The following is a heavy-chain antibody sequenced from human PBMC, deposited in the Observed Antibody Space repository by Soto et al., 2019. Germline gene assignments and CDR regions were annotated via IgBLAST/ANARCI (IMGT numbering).Heavy chain of an antibody. Sequence: LRLSCAASGFTFYTYEMNWVRQAPGKGLEWVSYISSSGSTTYYADSVKGRFTISRDNAKNSLYLQMNSLRAEDTAIYYCATRSGGGGAFDFWGQGTMVT. D-gene: IGHD3-10*01. CDR2: ISSSGSTT. CDR3: ATRSGGGGAFDF. V-gene: IGHV3-48*03. CDR1: GFTFYTYE. J-gene: IGHJ3*01.